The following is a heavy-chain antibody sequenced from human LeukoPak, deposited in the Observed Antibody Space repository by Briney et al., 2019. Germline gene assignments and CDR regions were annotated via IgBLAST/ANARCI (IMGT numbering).Heavy chain of an antibody. CDR2: ISYDGSNK. CDR3: ARRHLGFYDDS. CDR1: GFTFSTYS. J-gene: IGHJ4*02. V-gene: IGHV3-30*03. Sequence: GGSLRLSCAASGFTFSTYSMNWVRQAPGKGLEWVAVISYDGSNKYYADSVKGRFTISSDNSKNIVYLQMNSLRVEESAVYYCARRHLGFYDDSWGQGVLVTVSS. D-gene: IGHD5/OR15-5a*01.